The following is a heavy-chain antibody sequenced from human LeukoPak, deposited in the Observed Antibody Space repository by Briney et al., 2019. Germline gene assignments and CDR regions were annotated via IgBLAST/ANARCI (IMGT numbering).Heavy chain of an antibody. J-gene: IGHJ6*02. D-gene: IGHD2-2*01. CDR1: GYTFTSYD. CDR3: ARYCSSTSCPWYYYYYGMAV. Sequence: ASVKVSCKASGYTFTSYDINWVRQATGQGLEWMGCINPNSGNTGYAQKFQGRVTMTRNTSISTAYMELSSLRSEDTAVYYCARYCSSTSCPWYYYYYGMAVWGQGTTVTVSS. CDR2: INPNSGNT. V-gene: IGHV1-8*01.